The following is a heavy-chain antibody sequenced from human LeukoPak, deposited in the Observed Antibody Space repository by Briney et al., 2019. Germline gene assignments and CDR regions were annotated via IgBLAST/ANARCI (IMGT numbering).Heavy chain of an antibody. CDR2: IHSSGST. CDR1: GGSISSGSYY. V-gene: IGHV4-39*01. CDR3: ASHKNRLQWLVAGYFDF. J-gene: IGHJ4*02. Sequence: SETLSLTCTVSGGSISSGSYYWAWIRQPAGKGLEWIGSIHSSGSTYYNPSLKSRVTISVATSKDQFSLKLTSVTAADTAVHYCASHKNRLQWLVAGYFDFWGQGNLVTVSS. D-gene: IGHD6-19*01.